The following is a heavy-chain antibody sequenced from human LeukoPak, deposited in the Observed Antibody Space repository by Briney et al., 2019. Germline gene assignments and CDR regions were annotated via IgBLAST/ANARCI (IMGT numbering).Heavy chain of an antibody. J-gene: IGHJ5*02. V-gene: IGHV3-48*03. CDR2: ISSSGSTI. CDR3: ARGGTYYDFWSEPTQGYWFDP. CDR1: GFTFSSYV. D-gene: IGHD3-3*01. Sequence: GGSLRLSCAASGFTFSSYVMNWVRQAPGKGLEWVSYISSSGSTIYYADSVKGRFTISRDNAKNSLYLQMNSLRAEDTAVYYCARGGTYYDFWSEPTQGYWFDPWGQGTLVTVSS.